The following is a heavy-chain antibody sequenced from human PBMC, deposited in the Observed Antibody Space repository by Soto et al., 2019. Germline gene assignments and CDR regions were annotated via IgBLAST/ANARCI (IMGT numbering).Heavy chain of an antibody. Sequence: GGSLRLSCAASGFTFSNYGVHWVRQAPGKGLEWVAVISDDGSNKYYADSVKGRFTISRDNSKNTLYLQMNSLRAEDTAVYYCAKEGIQLWSAFDYWGQGTLVTVSS. CDR1: GFTFSNYG. D-gene: IGHD5-18*01. J-gene: IGHJ4*02. CDR2: ISDDGSNK. V-gene: IGHV3-30*18. CDR3: AKEGIQLWSAFDY.